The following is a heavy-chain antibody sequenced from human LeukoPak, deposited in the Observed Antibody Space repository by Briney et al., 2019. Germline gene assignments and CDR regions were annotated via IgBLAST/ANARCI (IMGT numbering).Heavy chain of an antibody. CDR3: ARSELSCSGGSCPTRYAFDI. J-gene: IGHJ3*02. CDR1: GASISTNSYY. CDR2: IYYTGST. D-gene: IGHD2-15*01. Sequence: SETLSLTCTVSGASISTNSYYWGWIRQPPGKGLEWIGNIYYTGSTYYNPSLKSRVTISVDTSKNQFSLKLSAVTAADTALYYCARSELSCSGGSCPTRYAFDIWGQGTVVTASS. V-gene: IGHV4-39*01.